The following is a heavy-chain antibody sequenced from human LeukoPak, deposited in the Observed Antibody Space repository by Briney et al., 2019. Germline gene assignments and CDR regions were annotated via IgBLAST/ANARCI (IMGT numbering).Heavy chain of an antibody. CDR2: MYTRGST. CDR1: GDSISNYY. V-gene: IGHV4-59*01. Sequence: SETLSLTCTVSGDSISNYYGSWIRQSPGKELEWIGYMYTRGSTIYNPSLDSRATISTDTYKNQFSLRLTSVTAAETAVYYCARAEKAVTGTLDSWGQGTLITVSS. J-gene: IGHJ4*02. D-gene: IGHD6-19*01. CDR3: ARAEKAVTGTLDS.